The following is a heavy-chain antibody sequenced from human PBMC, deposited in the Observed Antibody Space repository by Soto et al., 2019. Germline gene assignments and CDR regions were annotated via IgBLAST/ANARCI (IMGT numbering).Heavy chain of an antibody. V-gene: IGHV1-18*01. D-gene: IGHD2-2*01. CDR3: ARSRPQLPHRRWFDP. Sequence: ASVKVSCKASGYTFTSYGISSVRQSPGQGLEWMGWISAYNGNTNYAQKLQGRVTMTTHTSMSTAYMELRRLRSDHTAVYYCARSRPQLPHRRWFDPWGQGTLVTVSS. CDR1: GYTFTSYG. CDR2: ISAYNGNT. J-gene: IGHJ5*02.